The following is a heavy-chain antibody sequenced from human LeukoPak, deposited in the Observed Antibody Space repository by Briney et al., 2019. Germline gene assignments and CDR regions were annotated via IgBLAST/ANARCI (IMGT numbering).Heavy chain of an antibody. Sequence: GGSLRLSCAASGFTFSSYGMHWVRQAPGKGLEWVAFIRYDGSNKYYADSVKGRFTISRDNSKNTLYLQMNSLRAEDTAVYYCAKGKYYGSGSYHDYWGQGTLVTVSS. CDR1: GFTFSSYG. CDR2: IRYDGSNK. D-gene: IGHD3-10*01. V-gene: IGHV3-30*02. CDR3: AKGKYYGSGSYHDY. J-gene: IGHJ4*02.